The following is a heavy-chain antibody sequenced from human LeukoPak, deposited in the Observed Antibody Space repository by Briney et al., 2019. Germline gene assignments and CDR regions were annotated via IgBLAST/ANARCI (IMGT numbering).Heavy chain of an antibody. V-gene: IGHV4-4*02. CDR2: IHDDGGF. D-gene: IGHD2-2*01. CDR1: GFTFSSYAM. J-gene: IGHJ4*02. CDR3: ARDLGYQLLY. Sequence: PGGSLRLSCAASGFTFSSYAMSWVRQPPGKGLEWIGEIHDDGGFHCNPLLKGRVAMSMDRSQNQFSLRLSSVTAADTAVYYCARDLGYQLLYWGQGIQVTVSS.